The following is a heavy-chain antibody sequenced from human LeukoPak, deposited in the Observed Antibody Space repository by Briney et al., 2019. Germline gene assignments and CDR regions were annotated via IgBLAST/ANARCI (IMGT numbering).Heavy chain of an antibody. V-gene: IGHV4-59*01. J-gene: IGHJ5*02. CDR2: IYYSGGT. CDR1: GGSISSYY. Sequence: PSETLSLTCTVSGGSISSYYWSWIRQPPGKGLEWIGYIYYSGGTNYNPSLKSRVTISVDTSKNQFSLKLSSVTAADTAVYYCARALNWGSTWFDPWGQETLVTVSS. CDR3: ARALNWGSTWFDP. D-gene: IGHD7-27*01.